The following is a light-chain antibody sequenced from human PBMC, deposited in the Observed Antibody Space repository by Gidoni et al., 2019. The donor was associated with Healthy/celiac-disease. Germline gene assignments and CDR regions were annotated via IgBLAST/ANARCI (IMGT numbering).Light chain of an antibody. CDR1: SSDVGSYNL. J-gene: IGLJ2*01. CDR2: EVS. CDR3: CSYAGSSTFAV. V-gene: IGLV2-23*02. Sequence: QSALTQPASVSGSPGQSITISCTGTSSDVGSYNLVSWYQQHPGKAPKLMIYEVSKRPSGVSNRFSGSKSGNTASLTISGLQAEDEVDYYCCSYAGSSTFAVFGGGTKLTVL.